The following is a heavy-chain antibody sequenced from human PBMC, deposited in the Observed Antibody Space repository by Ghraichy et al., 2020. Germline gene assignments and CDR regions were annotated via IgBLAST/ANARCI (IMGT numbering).Heavy chain of an antibody. J-gene: IGHJ5*02. CDR3: ARVPCCPSGFSDGSGYYWEMRWFDP. CDR1: GASISSSDW. CDR2: MHHGGNT. Sequence: SETLSLPCAVSGASISSSDWWTWVRQPPGKGLEWLAEMHHGGNTNYNPSIRSRVTISLDKSRNLLSLNVKSVTAADTAVYFCARVPCCPSGFSDGSGYYWEMRWFDPWGRGTLVTVAS. V-gene: IGHV4-4*02. D-gene: IGHD3-22*01.